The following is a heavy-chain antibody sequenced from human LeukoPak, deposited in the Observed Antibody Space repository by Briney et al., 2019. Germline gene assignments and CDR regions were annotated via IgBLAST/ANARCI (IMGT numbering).Heavy chain of an antibody. CDR3: ARDLNYVTLGYNILADVEYYFDY. D-gene: IGHD3-9*01. CDR2: ISPRNGNT. Sequence: ASVKVSCKTSGYTFTMYGVSWVRQAPGRGLQWLGWISPRNGNTAYAQDLQGRVTMTTDTSTTTAYLELRSLRSDDTAIYYCARDLNYVTLGYNILADVEYYFDYWGQGSLVTVSS. J-gene: IGHJ4*02. V-gene: IGHV1-18*01. CDR1: GYTFTMYG.